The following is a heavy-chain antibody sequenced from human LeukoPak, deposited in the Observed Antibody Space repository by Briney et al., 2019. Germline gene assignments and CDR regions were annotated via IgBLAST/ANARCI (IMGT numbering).Heavy chain of an antibody. J-gene: IGHJ4*02. Sequence: SETLSLTCTVSGGSISSGDYYWSWIRQPPGKGLEWIGYIHHSGSAYYYNPSLKSRVTMSVDTSKNQFSLKLSSVGAADTAVYYCVRDRSRPNPFFDSWGQGTLVTVSS. CDR2: IHHSGSAY. V-gene: IGHV4-30-4*01. CDR3: VRDRSRPNPFFDS. CDR1: GGSISSGDYY. D-gene: IGHD6-13*01.